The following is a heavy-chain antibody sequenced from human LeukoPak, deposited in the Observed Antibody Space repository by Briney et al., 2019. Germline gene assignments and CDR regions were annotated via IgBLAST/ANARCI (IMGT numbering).Heavy chain of an antibody. D-gene: IGHD2/OR15-2a*01. V-gene: IGHV4-34*01. CDR2: INHSGST. Sequence: SETLSLTCSVYGGSFSGYYWSWIRQPPGKGLEWIGEINHSGSTNYNPSLKSRVTISVDTSKNQFSLKLSSVTAADTAVYYCARSPYSSPYFFDFDYWGQGTLVTVSS. J-gene: IGHJ4*02. CDR1: GGSFSGYY. CDR3: ARSPYSSPYFFDFDY.